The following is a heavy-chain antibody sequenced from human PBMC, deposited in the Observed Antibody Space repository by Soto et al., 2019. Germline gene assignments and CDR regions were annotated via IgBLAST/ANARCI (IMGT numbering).Heavy chain of an antibody. CDR2: IRSKPNSYAT. V-gene: IGHV3-73*01. Sequence: GGSLRLSCAASGLTFSASALHWVRQAYGKGLEWVGRIRSKPNSYATAYAASVKGRFTISRDDSKNTAYLQMNSLDTEDTAVYYCTRHLADFWGQGTLVTVSS. CDR1: GLTFSASA. CDR3: TRHLADF. J-gene: IGHJ4*02.